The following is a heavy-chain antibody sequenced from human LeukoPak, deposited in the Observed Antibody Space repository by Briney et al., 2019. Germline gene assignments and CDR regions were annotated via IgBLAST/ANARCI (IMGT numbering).Heavy chain of an antibody. CDR2: ISSGSSYI. Sequence: GGSLRLSCAASGFTFSTYSMNWVRQAPGKGLEWVSSISSGSSYIYYADSVKGRFTISRDNAKNSLYLQMNSLRAEDTAVYYCAKFNRQYCSSTSCYGGFDYWGQGTLVTVSS. D-gene: IGHD2-2*01. CDR3: AKFNRQYCSSTSCYGGFDY. V-gene: IGHV3-21*01. J-gene: IGHJ4*02. CDR1: GFTFSTYS.